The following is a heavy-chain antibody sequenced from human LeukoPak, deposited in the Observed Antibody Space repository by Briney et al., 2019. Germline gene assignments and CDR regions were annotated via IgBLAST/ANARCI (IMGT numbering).Heavy chain of an antibody. Sequence: SETLSLTCTVSAYSISSDYYWGWIRQPPGKGLEWIGSIYHSGNTYYNPSLKSRLTISVDTSKNQFSLNLSSVTAADTAVYYCAKVGSGAYSKFDYWGQGTLVTVSS. CDR1: AYSISSDYY. D-gene: IGHD3-10*01. J-gene: IGHJ4*02. CDR2: IYHSGNT. CDR3: AKVGSGAYSKFDY. V-gene: IGHV4-38-2*02.